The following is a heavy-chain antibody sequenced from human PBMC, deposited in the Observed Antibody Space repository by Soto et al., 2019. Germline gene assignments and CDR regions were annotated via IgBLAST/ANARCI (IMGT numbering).Heavy chain of an antibody. Sequence: EVQLLESGGGLVQPGGSLRLSCAASGFTFSSYAMSWVRQAPGKGLEWVSAISGSGGSTYYADSVKGRFTISRDNSKNTLYLQMNSLRAEDTAVYYCTKDRVGGTTSDYWGQGTLVTVSS. V-gene: IGHV3-23*01. CDR2: ISGSGGST. J-gene: IGHJ4*02. D-gene: IGHD1-7*01. CDR1: GFTFSSYA. CDR3: TKDRVGGTTSDY.